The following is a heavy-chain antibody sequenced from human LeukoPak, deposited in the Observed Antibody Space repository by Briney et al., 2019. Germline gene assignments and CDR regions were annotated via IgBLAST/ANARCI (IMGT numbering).Heavy chain of an antibody. CDR1: GGSISSYY. V-gene: IGHV4-59*08. CDR2: ISYSGST. Sequence: SETLSLTCTVSGGSISSYYWSWLRQPPGKGLEWIGYISYSGSTSYNPSLKSRVTISLDTSKNQFSLKLSSVTAADTAVYYCGRHDYSNPRIDYWGQGTLVTVSS. CDR3: GRHDYSNPRIDY. D-gene: IGHD4-11*01. J-gene: IGHJ4*02.